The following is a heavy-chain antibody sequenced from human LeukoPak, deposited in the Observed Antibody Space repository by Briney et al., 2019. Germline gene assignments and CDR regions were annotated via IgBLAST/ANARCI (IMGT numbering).Heavy chain of an antibody. J-gene: IGHJ4*02. CDR2: INPSGGST. Sequence: ASVKVSCKASGYTFTSYYMHWVRQAPGQGLEWMGIINPSGGSTSYAQKFQGRVTMTRDTSTSTVYTELSSLRSEDTAVYYCAREISDGYCSSTSCYGWAYWGQGTLVTVSS. V-gene: IGHV1-46*01. CDR3: AREISDGYCSSTSCYGWAY. CDR1: GYTFTSYY. D-gene: IGHD2-2*01.